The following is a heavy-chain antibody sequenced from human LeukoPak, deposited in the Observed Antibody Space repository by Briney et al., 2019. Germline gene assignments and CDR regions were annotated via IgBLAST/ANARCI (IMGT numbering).Heavy chain of an antibody. CDR1: GGSISSYY. J-gene: IGHJ4*02. CDR3: ASSHYYDSSGSIDY. V-gene: IGHV4-59*01. D-gene: IGHD3-22*01. CDR2: IYYSGST. Sequence: SETLSPTCTVSGGSISSYYLSWIRQPPGKGLEWIGYIYYSGSTNYNPSLKSRVTISVDTSKNQFSLKLSSVTAADTAVYYCASSHYYDSSGSIDYWGQGTLGTVSS.